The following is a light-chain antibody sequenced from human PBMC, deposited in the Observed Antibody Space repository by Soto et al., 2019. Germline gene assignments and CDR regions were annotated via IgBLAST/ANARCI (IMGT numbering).Light chain of an antibody. CDR2: LGS. J-gene: IGKJ2*01. CDR1: QSLAQSNGDNY. Sequence: DIVMTQSPLSLPVTPGAPASISCRSSQSLAQSNGDNYLDWYLQRPGQSPQLLIYLGSNRASGVPDRFSGSGSATDFTLKISRVEAEDVGVDYGMQCQQTPYTFGQGTKLEIK. CDR3: MQCQQTPYT. V-gene: IGKV2-28*01.